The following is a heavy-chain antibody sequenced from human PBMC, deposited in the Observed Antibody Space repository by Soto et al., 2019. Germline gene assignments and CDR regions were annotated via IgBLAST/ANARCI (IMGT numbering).Heavy chain of an antibody. V-gene: IGHV4-39*01. CDR1: GGSISSSSYY. CDR3: ARRGGGSGSYSAFDI. Sequence: SGTRSLTCTVSGGSISSSSYYGVWIRQPPGKGLEWIGSIYYSGSTYYNPSLKSRVTISVDTSKNQFSLKLSSVTAADTAVYYCARRGGGSGSYSAFDIWGQGTMVTVS. J-gene: IGHJ3*02. CDR2: IYYSGST. D-gene: IGHD3-10*01.